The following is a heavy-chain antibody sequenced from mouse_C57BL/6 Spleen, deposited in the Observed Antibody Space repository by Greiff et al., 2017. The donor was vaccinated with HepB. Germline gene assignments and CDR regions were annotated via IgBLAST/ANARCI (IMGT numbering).Heavy chain of an antibody. J-gene: IGHJ4*01. CDR1: GYTFTSYW. V-gene: IGHV1-69*01. CDR3: ARSTTVALDAMDY. Sequence: QVQLQQPGAELVMPGASVKLTCKASGYTFTSYWMHWVKQRPGQGLEWIGEIDPSDSYTNYNQKFKGKSTLTVDKSSSTAYMQLSSLTSEDSAVYYCARSTTVALDAMDYWGQGTSVTVSS. D-gene: IGHD1-1*01. CDR2: IDPSDSYT.